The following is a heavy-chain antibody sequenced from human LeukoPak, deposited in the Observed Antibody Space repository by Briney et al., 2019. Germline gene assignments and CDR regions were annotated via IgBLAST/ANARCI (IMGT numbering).Heavy chain of an antibody. Sequence: GGSLRLSCAASGFTFSSYWMSWVRQAPGKGLEWVANIKQDGSEKYYVDSVKGRFTISRDNAKNSLYLQMNSLRAEDTAVYYCARALLSAFSGFQSGVDYWGQGTLVTVSS. J-gene: IGHJ4*02. CDR1: GFTFSSYW. CDR3: ARALLSAFSGFQSGVDY. V-gene: IGHV3-7*01. D-gene: IGHD6-19*01. CDR2: IKQDGSEK.